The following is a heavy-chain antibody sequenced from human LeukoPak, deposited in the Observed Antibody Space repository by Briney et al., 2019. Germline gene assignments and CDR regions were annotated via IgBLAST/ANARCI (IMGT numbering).Heavy chain of an antibody. Sequence: GGSLRLSCAASGFTFSDYYMSWIRQAPGKGLEWVSYISSSGRTMYYAHSVKGRFTISRDNAKNSLYLQMNSLRAEDTAVYYCARDYDILTGRTIDHWGQGTLVTVSS. J-gene: IGHJ4*02. D-gene: IGHD3-9*01. CDR2: ISSSGRTM. CDR1: GFTFSDYY. V-gene: IGHV3-11*04. CDR3: ARDYDILTGRTIDH.